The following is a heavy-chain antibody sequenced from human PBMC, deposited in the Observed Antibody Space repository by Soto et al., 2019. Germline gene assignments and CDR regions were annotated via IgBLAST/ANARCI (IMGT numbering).Heavy chain of an antibody. CDR1: VGSFSSGSHY. Sequence: ETLSITGTVSVGSFSSGSHYWRWIRQPPGKGLEWIGYIYYSGSTNYNPSLKSRVIISVDTSKNQFSLNLSSVTAADTAVYYCARGYYGSESGGYYFDYWGQGTLVTVSS. D-gene: IGHD3-10*01. CDR3: ARGYYGSESGGYYFDY. V-gene: IGHV4-61*01. J-gene: IGHJ4*02. CDR2: IYYSGST.